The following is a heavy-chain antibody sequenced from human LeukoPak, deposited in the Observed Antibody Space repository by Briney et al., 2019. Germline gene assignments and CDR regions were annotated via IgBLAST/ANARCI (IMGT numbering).Heavy chain of an antibody. J-gene: IGHJ5*01. CDR1: GSSFTSYW. Sequence: GGSLKISCKGSGSSFTSYWIGWVRQMPGKGLEWMGIIYPGDSDTRYSPSFQGQVTISADKSISTAYLQWSSLKASDTAMYYCARLSRPHILDTNWFDSWGQGSLVTVSS. CDR2: IYPGDSDT. CDR3: ARLSRPHILDTNWFDS. V-gene: IGHV5-51*01. D-gene: IGHD3-9*01.